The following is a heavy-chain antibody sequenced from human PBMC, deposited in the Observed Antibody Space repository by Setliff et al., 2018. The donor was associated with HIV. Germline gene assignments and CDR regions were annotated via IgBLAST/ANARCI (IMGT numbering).Heavy chain of an antibody. Sequence: ASVKVSCKASGGTFSSYGINWVRQAPGQGLEWMGGIIPIFGTANYAQKFQGRVTITADKSTSTAYMELSTLRSEDTAVYYCARIYYDSSGFYPHDTFDIWGQGTMVTVSS. V-gene: IGHV1-69*06. CDR2: IIPIFGTA. J-gene: IGHJ3*02. D-gene: IGHD3-22*01. CDR3: ARIYYDSSGFYPHDTFDI. CDR1: GGTFSSYG.